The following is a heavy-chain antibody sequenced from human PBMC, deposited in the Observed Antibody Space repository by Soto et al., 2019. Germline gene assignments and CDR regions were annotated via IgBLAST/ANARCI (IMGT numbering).Heavy chain of an antibody. J-gene: IGHJ5*02. Sequence: QVQLEESGPGLVKPSETLSLTCVVSGGSLSTYLWSWIRQPPGKGLEWIGAVYYNGSASYNPSLKSRVSISVDTSKNHLSLTLRSATAADTAVYYCARSFFPRGRRTLVTVSS. V-gene: IGHV4-59*01. CDR2: VYYNGSA. CDR1: GGSLSTYL. CDR3: ARSFFP.